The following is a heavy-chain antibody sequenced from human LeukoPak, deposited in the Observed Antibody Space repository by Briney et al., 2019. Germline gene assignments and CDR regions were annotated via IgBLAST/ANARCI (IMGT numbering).Heavy chain of an antibody. D-gene: IGHD2/OR15-2a*01. V-gene: IGHV3-21*01. CDR1: GFTFSRYS. CDR2: ISASPYI. Sequence: GGSLRLSCAASGFTFSRYSMNWAPQAPGKGLEWVSSISASPYIYYADSVKGRFTISRDDSKNSLYLQMNSLRAEDTALYYCARGGLSGQRTDLFDIWGQGTMVTVSS. CDR3: ARGGLSGQRTDLFDI. J-gene: IGHJ3*02.